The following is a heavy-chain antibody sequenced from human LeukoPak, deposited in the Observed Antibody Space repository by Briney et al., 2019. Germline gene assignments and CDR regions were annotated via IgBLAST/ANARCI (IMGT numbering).Heavy chain of an antibody. CDR2: ISTSSSYI. Sequence: PGGSLRLSCGASGFTFSSYSMNWVRQAPGEGLGWVSSISTSSSYIYYADSVKGRFTISRDNAKNSLYLQMNSLRAEDTAVYCCARVSGTFGELYWGQGTLVTVSS. J-gene: IGHJ4*02. V-gene: IGHV3-21*01. CDR1: GFTFSSYS. D-gene: IGHD3-10*01. CDR3: ARVSGTFGELY.